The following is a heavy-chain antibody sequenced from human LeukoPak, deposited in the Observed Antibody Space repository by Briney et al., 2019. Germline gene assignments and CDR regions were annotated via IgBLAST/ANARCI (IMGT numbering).Heavy chain of an antibody. J-gene: IGHJ4*02. D-gene: IGHD4-11*01. CDR3: AKDDSMTLDHFDY. V-gene: IGHV3-23*01. CDR1: AFTFNNFA. CDR2: INHSGGHK. Sequence: GGSVRLSCAASAFTFNNFAMSWVRQAPGKGLEWVSGINHSGGHKYYADSVKGRFTISRDNSKYTLYLQMNSLRAEDTAVYYCAKDDSMTLDHFDYWGQGTLVSVSS.